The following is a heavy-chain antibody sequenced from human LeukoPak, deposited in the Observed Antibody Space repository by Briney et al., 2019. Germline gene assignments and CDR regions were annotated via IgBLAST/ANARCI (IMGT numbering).Heavy chain of an antibody. CDR2: MNPYNGNT. J-gene: IGHJ6*03. V-gene: IGHV1-8*01. Sequence: ASPKVSCKASGYTFTSYDINWVRQATGQGLEWMGWMNPYNGNTGYAQKFEGRVIMTRDTSISTAYLELSSRTSEDTAVYYCARAAVNLHPNHYYYMDVWGKGTTVTVSS. CDR3: ARAAVNLHPNHYYYMDV. CDR1: GYTFTSYD.